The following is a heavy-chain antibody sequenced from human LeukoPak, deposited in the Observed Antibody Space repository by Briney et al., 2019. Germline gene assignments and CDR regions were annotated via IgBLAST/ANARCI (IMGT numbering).Heavy chain of an antibody. CDR3: ARMQMDTGYRPFDI. CDR1: GFTFPTFW. D-gene: IGHD5-24*01. Sequence: GGSLRLSCAASGFTFPTFWIAWVRQAPGKGLEWVAKIKEDGSEKDYVDSVKGRFTIYRDNAKNSLHLQMNYLRAEDTAVYYCARMQMDTGYRPFDIWGQGTMVAVSS. J-gene: IGHJ3*02. CDR2: IKEDGSEK. V-gene: IGHV3-7*01.